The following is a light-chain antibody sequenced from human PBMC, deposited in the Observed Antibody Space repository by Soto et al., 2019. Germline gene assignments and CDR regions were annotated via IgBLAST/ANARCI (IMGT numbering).Light chain of an antibody. CDR1: SSDVGGYDY. CDR3: SSAASGSTRV. CDR2: EVT. V-gene: IGLV2-14*01. Sequence: QSALTQPASVSGSPGQSIAISCTGTSSDVGGYDYVSWYQQHPDKAPKLMIYEVTKRPSWVSNRFSGSKSGNTASLTISGLEPDDDADYYCSSAASGSTRVFGRGTKVTVL. J-gene: IGLJ1*01.